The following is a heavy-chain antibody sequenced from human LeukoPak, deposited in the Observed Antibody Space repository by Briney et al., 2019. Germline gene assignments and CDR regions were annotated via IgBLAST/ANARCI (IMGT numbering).Heavy chain of an antibody. Sequence: SETLSLTCTVSGYSISSGYYWGWIRQPPGKGLEWIGSIYHSGSTYYNPPLKSRVTISVDTSKNQFSLKLISVTAADTAVYYCASTYSLYDAFDIWGQGAMVTVSS. CDR3: ASTYSLYDAFDI. CDR2: IYHSGST. D-gene: IGHD1-26*01. J-gene: IGHJ3*02. CDR1: GYSISSGYY. V-gene: IGHV4-38-2*02.